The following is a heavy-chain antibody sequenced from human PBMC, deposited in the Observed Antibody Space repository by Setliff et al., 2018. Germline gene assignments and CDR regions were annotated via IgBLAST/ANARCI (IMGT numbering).Heavy chain of an antibody. CDR3: ARSSAPIKRDYMDV. V-gene: IGHV3-48*01. CDR1: GFTFSSYG. CDR2: ISSSSTTI. J-gene: IGHJ6*03. D-gene: IGHD2-2*02. Sequence: SLRLSCAASGFTFSSYGMNWVRQAPGKGLEWLSYISSSSTTIHYADSVKGRFTVSRDNANNSLYLQMNSLRADDAAVYYCARSSAPIKRDYMDVWGKGTTVTVSS.